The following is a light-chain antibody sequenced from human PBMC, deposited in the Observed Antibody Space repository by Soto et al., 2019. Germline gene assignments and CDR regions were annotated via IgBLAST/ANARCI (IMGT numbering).Light chain of an antibody. J-gene: IGKJ2*01. Sequence: ESMLTQSPATLSLSPGERATLSCRASQSVRSKYLTWYQQKPGQAPRLLIYGASLRATGVPDRFSGSGSGTVFTLTISRLEPEDVAVYYCQQFGDSPPAFTFGQGTKLEI. V-gene: IGKV3-20*01. CDR2: GAS. CDR3: QQFGDSPPAFT. CDR1: QSVRSKY.